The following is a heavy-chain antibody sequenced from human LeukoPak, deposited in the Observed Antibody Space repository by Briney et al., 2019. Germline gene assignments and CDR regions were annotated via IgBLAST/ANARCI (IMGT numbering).Heavy chain of an antibody. V-gene: IGHV4-34*01. CDR3: ARGSTYYDSSVDY. Sequence: PSETLSLTCAVYGGSLSAYYWSWIRQPPGKGLEWIGEINHSGSTNYNPSLKSRVTISVDTSKNQFSLKLSSVTAADTAVFYCARGSTYYDSSVDYWGQGTLVTVSS. CDR1: GGSLSAYY. J-gene: IGHJ4*02. CDR2: INHSGST. D-gene: IGHD3-22*01.